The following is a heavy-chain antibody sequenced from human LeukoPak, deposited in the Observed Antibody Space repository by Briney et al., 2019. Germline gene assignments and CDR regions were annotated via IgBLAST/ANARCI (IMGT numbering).Heavy chain of an antibody. V-gene: IGHV4-59*01. CDR1: GGSISTYY. CDR2: IYYSGST. J-gene: IGHJ4*02. Sequence: PSETLSLTCTVSGGSISTYYWSWIRQPPGKGLEWIGYIYYSGSTNYNPSLKSRVTISVDTSKNQFSLKLSSVTAADTAMYYCARVRGRGTYFLDYWGQGTLVTVSS. CDR3: ARVRGRGTYFLDY. D-gene: IGHD1-26*01.